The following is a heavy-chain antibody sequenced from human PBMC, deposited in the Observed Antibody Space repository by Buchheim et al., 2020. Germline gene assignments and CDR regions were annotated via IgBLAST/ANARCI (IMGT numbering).Heavy chain of an antibody. CDR3: ARKEGSSSWYDDWYFDL. V-gene: IGHV3-30*04. CDR2: ISYDGSNK. CDR1: GFTFSSYA. D-gene: IGHD6-13*01. J-gene: IGHJ2*01. Sequence: QVQLVESGGGVVQPGRSLRLSCAASGFTFSSYAMHWVRQAPGKGLGWVAVISYDGSNKYYADSVKGRFTISRDNSKNTLYLQMNSLRAEDTAVYYCARKEGSSSWYDDWYFDLWGRGTL.